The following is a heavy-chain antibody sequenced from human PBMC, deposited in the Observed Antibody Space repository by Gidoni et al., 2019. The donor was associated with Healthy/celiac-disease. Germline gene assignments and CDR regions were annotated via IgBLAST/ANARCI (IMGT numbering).Heavy chain of an antibody. D-gene: IGHD6-13*01. CDR2: ISSSSSYI. Sequence: EVQLVESGGALVKPGGSLRLSCAASGSPFSRYSMNWVRQAPGKGLEWVSSISSSSSYIYYADSVKGRFTISRDNAKNSLYLQMNSLRAEDTAVYYCARDEGAAGTYFDYWGQGTLVTVSS. CDR1: GSPFSRYS. V-gene: IGHV3-21*01. J-gene: IGHJ4*02. CDR3: ARDEGAAGTYFDY.